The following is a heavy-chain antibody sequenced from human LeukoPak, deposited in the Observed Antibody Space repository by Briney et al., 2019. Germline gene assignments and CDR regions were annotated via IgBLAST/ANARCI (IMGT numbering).Heavy chain of an antibody. D-gene: IGHD2-2*01. Sequence: GGSLRLSCAASGFTFSSYSMNWVRQAPGKGLEWVSSISSSSSYIYYADSVKGRFTISRDNSKNTLYLQMNSLRAEDTAVYYCAKSPGCSGTSCSLAFDIWGQGTMVTVSS. CDR3: AKSPGCSGTSCSLAFDI. CDR1: GFTFSSYS. V-gene: IGHV3-21*04. J-gene: IGHJ3*02. CDR2: ISSSSSYI.